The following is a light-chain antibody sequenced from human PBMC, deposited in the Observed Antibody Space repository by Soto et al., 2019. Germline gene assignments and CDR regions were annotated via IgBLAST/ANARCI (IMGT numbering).Light chain of an antibody. J-gene: IGKJ4*01. Sequence: EIVLTQSPATLSVSPGERATLSCRASQSVRSNLAWYQRKPGQAPRLLISGASTRATGIPARFSGSGSGTDFILTIISLQSEDFAVYYCQQYHKWPLTFGGGTKVEV. V-gene: IGKV3-15*01. CDR3: QQYHKWPLT. CDR1: QSVRSN. CDR2: GAS.